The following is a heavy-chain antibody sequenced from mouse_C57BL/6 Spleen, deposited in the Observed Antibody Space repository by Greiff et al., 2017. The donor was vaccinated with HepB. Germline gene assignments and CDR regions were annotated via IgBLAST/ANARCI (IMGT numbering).Heavy chain of an antibody. CDR3: TRGGGLRRYFDA. CDR1: GYTFTDYE. Sequence: VQLQQSGAELVRPGASVTLSCKASGYTFTDYEMHWVKQTPVHGLEWIGAIDPETGGTAYNQKFKGKAILTADKSSSTAYMELRSLTSEDSAVYYCTRGGGLRRYFDAWGTGTTVTVSS. V-gene: IGHV1-15*01. CDR2: IDPETGGT. J-gene: IGHJ1*03. D-gene: IGHD2-2*01.